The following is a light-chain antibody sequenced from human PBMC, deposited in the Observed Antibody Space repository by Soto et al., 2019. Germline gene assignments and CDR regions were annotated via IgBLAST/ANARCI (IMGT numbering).Light chain of an antibody. J-gene: IGKJ1*01. CDR2: GAS. Sequence: EIVMTQSPGTLSLSPGERATLSCRASQSVSSNYLAWYQQKPGQAPRLLIYGASSRATGIPDRFSGSGSGTDFTLTISRLEPEDFAVYYCQHYDSSLWTFGQGTKVDI. CDR1: QSVSSNY. CDR3: QHYDSSLWT. V-gene: IGKV3-20*01.